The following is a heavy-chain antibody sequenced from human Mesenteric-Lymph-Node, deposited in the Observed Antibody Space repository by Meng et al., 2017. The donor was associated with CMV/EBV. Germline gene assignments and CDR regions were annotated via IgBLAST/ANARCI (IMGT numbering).Heavy chain of an antibody. V-gene: IGHV3-30*02. D-gene: IGHD3-22*01. CDR3: GKSRHNIGYLQYCLDY. CDR2: MRLDQYNK. CDR1: GFTSDSDV. Sequence: GESLKISCAVSGFTSDSDVILWVRQAPGRGLEWVASMRLDQYNKYYVDSVKGRFTISRDSSKSTLYLQMNSLRAEDTAVYFCGKSRHNIGYLQYCLDYWGQGTLVTVSS. J-gene: IGHJ4*02.